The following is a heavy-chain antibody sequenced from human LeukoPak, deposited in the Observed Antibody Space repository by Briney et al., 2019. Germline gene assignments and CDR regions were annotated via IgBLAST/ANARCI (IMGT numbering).Heavy chain of an antibody. CDR1: GYTFTSYG. CDR2: ISTYNGNT. Sequence: ASVKVSCKASGYTFTSYGISWVRQAPGQGLEWMGWISTYNGNTNSAQKLQGRVTMTTDTSTSTAHMELRSLRSDDTAVYYCARVFHDSSGYYPYYFDYWGQGTLVPVSS. J-gene: IGHJ4*02. D-gene: IGHD3-22*01. CDR3: ARVFHDSSGYYPYYFDY. V-gene: IGHV1-18*01.